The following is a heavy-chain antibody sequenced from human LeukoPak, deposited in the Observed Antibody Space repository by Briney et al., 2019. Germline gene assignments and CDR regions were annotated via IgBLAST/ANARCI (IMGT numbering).Heavy chain of an antibody. CDR2: ISSSSSYI. Sequence: GGSLRLSCAASGFTFSSYSMNWVRQAPGKGLEWVSSISSSSSYIYYADLLKGRFTISRDNAKNSLYLQMNSLRAEDTAMYYCARDFGSGWYNAFDIWGQGTMVTVSS. J-gene: IGHJ3*02. V-gene: IGHV3-21*01. CDR3: ARDFGSGWYNAFDI. D-gene: IGHD6-19*01. CDR1: GFTFSSYS.